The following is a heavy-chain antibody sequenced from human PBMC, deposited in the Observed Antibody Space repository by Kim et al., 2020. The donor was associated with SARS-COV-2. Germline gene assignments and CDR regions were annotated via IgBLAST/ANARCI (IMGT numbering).Heavy chain of an antibody. V-gene: IGHV1-24*01. J-gene: IGHJ4*02. CDR3: ATEYYYGSGTDY. Sequence: IYAQKFQGRVTMTEDTSTDTAYMELSSLRSEDTAVYYCATEYYYGSGTDYWGQGTLVTVSS. D-gene: IGHD3-10*01.